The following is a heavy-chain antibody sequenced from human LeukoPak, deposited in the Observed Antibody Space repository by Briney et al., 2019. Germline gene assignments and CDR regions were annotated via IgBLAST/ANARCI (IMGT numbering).Heavy chain of an antibody. D-gene: IGHD3-22*01. V-gene: IGHV3-74*01. CDR3: ARGAHYYDSSGYYNYYYYYYMDV. Sequence: GGSLSLSCATSGFTFTTFWMHWVRQAPGKGLVWVSRINHDGSSTNYADSVKGRFTISRDNAKNTLYLQMNSLRAEDTAVYYCARGAHYYDSSGYYNYYYYYYMDVWGKGTTVTVSS. CDR1: GFTFTTFW. J-gene: IGHJ6*03. CDR2: INHDGSST.